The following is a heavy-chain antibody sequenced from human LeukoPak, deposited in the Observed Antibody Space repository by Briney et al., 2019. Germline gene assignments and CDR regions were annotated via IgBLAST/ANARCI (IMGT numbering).Heavy chain of an antibody. CDR2: FDPEDGET. V-gene: IGHV1-24*01. CDR3: ATPYYDSSGDWFDP. J-gene: IGHJ5*02. Sequence: ASVKVSCKVSGYTLTELSMHWVRQAPGKGLECMGGFDPEDGETIYAQKFQGRVTMTEDTSTDTAYMELSSLRSEDTAVYYCATPYYDSSGDWFDPWGQGTLVTVSS. CDR1: GYTLTELS. D-gene: IGHD3-22*01.